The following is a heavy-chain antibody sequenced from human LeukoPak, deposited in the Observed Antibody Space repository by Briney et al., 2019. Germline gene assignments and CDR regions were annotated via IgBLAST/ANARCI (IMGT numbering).Heavy chain of an antibody. CDR3: AKDLARGFCGGGSCYPFDY. D-gene: IGHD2-15*01. CDR1: GFTLSNFA. Sequence: PGGSLRLSCVASGFTLSNFAMTWVRQAPGEGLEWVSTIGGGGDGTYYADSVKGRFTISRDESKNTLYLQMNSLRAEDTATYYCAKDLARGFCGGGSCYPFDYWGQGTLVTVYS. J-gene: IGHJ4*02. CDR2: IGGGGDGT. V-gene: IGHV3-23*01.